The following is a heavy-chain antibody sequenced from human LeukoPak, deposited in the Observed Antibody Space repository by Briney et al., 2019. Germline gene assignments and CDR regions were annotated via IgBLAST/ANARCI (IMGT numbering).Heavy chain of an antibody. CDR3: APYYYGSGRHYNWFDP. Sequence: NSSETLSLTCTVSGGSISSSSYYWGWIRQPPGKGLEWIGNIYYSGSTYYNPSLKSRVTISVDTSKNQFSLKLSSVTAADTAVYYCAPYYYGSGRHYNWFDPWGQGTLVTVSS. D-gene: IGHD3-10*01. CDR1: GGSISSSSYY. V-gene: IGHV4-39*07. J-gene: IGHJ5*02. CDR2: IYYSGST.